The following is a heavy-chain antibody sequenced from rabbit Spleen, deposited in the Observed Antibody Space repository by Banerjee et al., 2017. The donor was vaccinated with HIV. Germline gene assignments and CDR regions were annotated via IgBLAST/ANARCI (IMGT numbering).Heavy chain of an antibody. D-gene: IGHD2-1*01. CDR2: IYGGSGGST. CDR3: ARGSAAMTMVITGFYLKL. CDR1: GFSFSNSYY. V-gene: IGHV1S40*01. Sequence: QSLEESGGDLVKPGASLTLTCTASGFSFSNSYYMCWVRQAPGKGLECIACIYGGSGGSTWYASWAKGRFTISKTSSTTVTLQLTSLTAADTATYFCARGSAAMTMVITGFYLKLWGPGTLVT. J-gene: IGHJ4*01.